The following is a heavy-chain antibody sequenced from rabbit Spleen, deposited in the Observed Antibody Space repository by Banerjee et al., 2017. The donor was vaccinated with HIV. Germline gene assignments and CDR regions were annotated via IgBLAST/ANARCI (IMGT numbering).Heavy chain of an antibody. D-gene: IGHD8-1*01. V-gene: IGHV1S45*01. CDR2: IYGGTTDTT. Sequence: QEQLEESGGGLVKPEGSLTLTCKASGVSFSSSSYMCWVRQAPGKGLEWIACIYGGTTDTTYYPSWAKGRFTIAKTSSTTVTLQMTSLTAADTATYFCARDTGTSFSTYGMDLWGPGTLVTVS. CDR1: GVSFSSSSY. CDR3: ARDTGTSFSTYGMDL. J-gene: IGHJ6*01.